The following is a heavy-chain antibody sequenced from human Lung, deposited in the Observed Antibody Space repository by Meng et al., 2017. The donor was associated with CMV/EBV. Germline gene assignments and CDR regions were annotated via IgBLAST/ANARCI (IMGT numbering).Heavy chain of an antibody. D-gene: IGHD3-10*01. V-gene: IGHV4-4*02. CDR3: LRRSGGSV. CDR2: IPHRGSS. J-gene: IGHJ1*01. CDR1: GDSITNHNW. Sequence: QCRASGPPPVKPSQTLSLTCAVSGDSITNHNWWAWVRQPPGKGLEWIGEIPHRGSSAYNPSLKSRVSMSIDKSKNQFSLKLTSVTAADTAVYHCLRRSGGSVWGQGTLVTVSS.